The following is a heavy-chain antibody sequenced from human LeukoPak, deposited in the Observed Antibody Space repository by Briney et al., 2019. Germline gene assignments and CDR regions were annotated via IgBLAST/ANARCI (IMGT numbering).Heavy chain of an antibody. J-gene: IGHJ4*02. D-gene: IGHD3-22*01. CDR2: ISSSSSYI. V-gene: IGHV3-21*01. Sequence: GGSLRLSCAASGFTFSSYSMNWVRQAPGKGLEWVSAISSSSSYIFYADSVKGRFTISRDNAKNSLYLQMNSLRAEDTAVYYCARDYYDSSGYYHGDYWGQGTLVTVSS. CDR1: GFTFSSYS. CDR3: ARDYYDSSGYYHGDY.